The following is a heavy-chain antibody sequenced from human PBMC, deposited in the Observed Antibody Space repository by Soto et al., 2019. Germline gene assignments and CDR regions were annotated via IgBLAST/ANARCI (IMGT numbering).Heavy chain of an antibody. CDR1: GDTFSFYT. Sequence: QVQLVQSGAELKKPGSSVKVSCKASGDTFSFYTINWVRQAPGLGLEWMGRVNPILSMSNYAQKFQGRVTMTAEKSTSTAYMELRSLRSDDTAFYYCATSYGSGYRAFDYGGQGALVTVSS. CDR3: ATSYGSGYRAFDY. V-gene: IGHV1-69*02. J-gene: IGHJ4*02. D-gene: IGHD3-10*01. CDR2: VNPILSMS.